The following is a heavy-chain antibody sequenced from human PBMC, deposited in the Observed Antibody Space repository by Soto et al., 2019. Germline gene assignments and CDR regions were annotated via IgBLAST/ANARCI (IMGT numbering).Heavy chain of an antibody. D-gene: IGHD3-9*01. CDR3: AREGYYDILTGSAPFDY. Sequence: SVKVSCKASGGTFSSYAISWVRQAPGQGLEWVGGIIPIFGTANYAQKFQGRVTITADESTSTAYMELSSLRSEDTAVYYCAREGYYDILTGSAPFDYWGQGTLVTVSS. J-gene: IGHJ4*02. CDR1: GGTFSSYA. CDR2: IIPIFGTA. V-gene: IGHV1-69*13.